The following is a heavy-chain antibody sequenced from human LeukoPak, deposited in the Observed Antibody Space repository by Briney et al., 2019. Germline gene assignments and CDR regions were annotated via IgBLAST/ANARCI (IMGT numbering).Heavy chain of an antibody. D-gene: IGHD3-10*01. CDR1: GGSISSHY. J-gene: IGHJ3*02. Sequence: PSETLSLTCTVSGGSISSHYWSWIRQPPGKGLEWIGYIYYSGSTNYNPSLKSRVTISVDTSKNQFSLKLSSVTAADTAVYYCARTYEWRWSRSYYAFDIWGQGTMVTVSS. CDR2: IYYSGST. CDR3: ARTYEWRWSRSYYAFDI. V-gene: IGHV4-59*11.